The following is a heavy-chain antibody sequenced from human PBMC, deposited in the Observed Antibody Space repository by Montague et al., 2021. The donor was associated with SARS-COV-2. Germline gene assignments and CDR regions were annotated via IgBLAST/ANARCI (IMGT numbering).Heavy chain of an antibody. CDR3: ARLFSSWTD. V-gene: IGHV4-4*02. Sequence: SETLSLTCAVSGGSISSGNWWSWVRQPPGKGLEWIGEIYHSGSTNYNPSLKSRVTISLDKSKNQFSLNLSFATAADTAVYYCARLFSSWTDWGQGTLVTVSS. D-gene: IGHD6-13*01. CDR2: IYHSGST. CDR1: GGSISSGNW. J-gene: IGHJ4*02.